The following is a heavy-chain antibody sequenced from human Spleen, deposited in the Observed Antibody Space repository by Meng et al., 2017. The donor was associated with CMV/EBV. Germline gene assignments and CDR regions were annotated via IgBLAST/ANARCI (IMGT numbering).Heavy chain of an antibody. CDR2: IYYSGST. Sequence: SETLSLTCTVSGGSISSSSYYWGWIRQPPGKGLEWIGSIYYSGSTYYNPSLKSRVTISVDTSKNQFSLKLSSVTAADTAVYYCARDARSTSYYYYAMDVWGQGTTVTVSS. CDR1: GGSISSSSYY. J-gene: IGHJ6*02. V-gene: IGHV4-39*07. D-gene: IGHD2-2*01. CDR3: ARDARSTSYYYYAMDV.